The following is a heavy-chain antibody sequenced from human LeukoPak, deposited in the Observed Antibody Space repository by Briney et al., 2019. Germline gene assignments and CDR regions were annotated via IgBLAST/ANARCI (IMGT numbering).Heavy chain of an antibody. CDR3: AREARTDPFDY. CDR2: INHSGST. Sequence: SETLSLTCGVYGGSFSGFYWSWIRQPPGKGLEWIGEINHSGSTNYNPSLTSRVTISVDTSKDQFSLKLSSVTAADTAVYYCAREARTDPFDYWGQGTLVTVSS. J-gene: IGHJ4*02. CDR1: GGSFSGFY. V-gene: IGHV4-34*01.